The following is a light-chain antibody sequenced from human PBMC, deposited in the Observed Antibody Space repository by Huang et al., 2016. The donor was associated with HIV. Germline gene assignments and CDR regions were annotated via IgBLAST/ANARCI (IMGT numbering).Light chain of an antibody. V-gene: IGKV3-20*01. CDR1: QSVDSGY. CDR3: HQYGSSKAT. CDR2: GTS. J-gene: IGKJ1*01. Sequence: VLTQSPGSVSVSLGDRVTVSCRASQSVDSGYLAWYQQKGGQSPRLLGYGTSRRASGSPSRFSGSGSGTEFTLTISRLEPEDFGVYYCHQYGSSKATFGQGTKVDI.